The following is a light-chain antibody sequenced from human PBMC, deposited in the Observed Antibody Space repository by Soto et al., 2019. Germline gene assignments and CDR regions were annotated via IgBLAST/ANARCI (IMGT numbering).Light chain of an antibody. Sequence: DIQMTQSPSTLSASVGDRVTITCRASQSISSWLAWYQQKPGKAPKLLIYKASSLESGVPSRFSGSGSGTELTLSISMLQPDDFATYYCQQYKSYPYTFGQGTKLQSK. J-gene: IGKJ2*01. CDR2: KAS. CDR1: QSISSW. CDR3: QQYKSYPYT. V-gene: IGKV1-5*03.